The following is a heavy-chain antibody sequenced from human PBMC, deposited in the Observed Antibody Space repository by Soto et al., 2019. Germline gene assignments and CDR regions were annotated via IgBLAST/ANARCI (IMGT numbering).Heavy chain of an antibody. Sequence: SVKVSCKASGGTFSSYAISWVRQAPGQGLEWMGGIIPIFGTANYAQKFQGRVTITADESTSTAYMELRSLRSDDTAVYYCARVRTYYDILTGYLSAFDIWGQGTMVTVSS. J-gene: IGHJ3*02. V-gene: IGHV1-69*13. CDR1: GGTFSSYA. CDR3: ARVRTYYDILTGYLSAFDI. CDR2: IIPIFGTA. D-gene: IGHD3-9*01.